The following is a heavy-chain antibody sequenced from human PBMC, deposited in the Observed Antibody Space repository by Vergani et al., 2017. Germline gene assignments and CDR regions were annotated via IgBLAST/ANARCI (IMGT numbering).Heavy chain of an antibody. CDR2: INPNSGGT. CDR1: GGTFSSYT. J-gene: IGHJ6*02. CDR3: ARVDYGDYVLSYYGMDV. V-gene: IGHV1-2*02. D-gene: IGHD4-17*01. Sequence: QVQLVQSGAEVKKPGSSVKVSCKASGGTFSSYTISWVRQAPGQGLEWMGWINPNSGGTNYAQKFQGRVTMTRDTSISTAYMELSRLRSDDTAVYYCARVDYGDYVLSYYGMDVWGQGTTVTVSS.